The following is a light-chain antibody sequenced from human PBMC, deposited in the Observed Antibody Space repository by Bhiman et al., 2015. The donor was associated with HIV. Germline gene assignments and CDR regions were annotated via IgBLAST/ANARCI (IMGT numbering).Light chain of an antibody. V-gene: IGLV2-14*03. J-gene: IGLJ3*02. CDR1: SSDVGGYNY. CDR2: DVT. Sequence: QSALTQPASVSGSPGQSITISCTGTSSDVGGYNYVSWYQQHPGKAPKLIIYDVTNRPSGVSNRFSGSKSGNTASLTIFGLQAEDEADYYCSSYTTTTSAGVFGGGTTLTVL. CDR3: SSYTTTTSAGV.